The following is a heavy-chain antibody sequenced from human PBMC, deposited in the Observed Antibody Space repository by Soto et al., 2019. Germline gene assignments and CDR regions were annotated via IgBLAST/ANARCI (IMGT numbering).Heavy chain of an antibody. J-gene: IGHJ6*02. Sequence: PGESLKISCKGSGYSFTSYWIGWVRQMPGKGLEWMGIIYPGDSDTRYSPSFQGQVTISADKSISTAYLQWSSLKASDTAMYYCARSFAVYSRGYYYGMDVXGQGTTVTVSS. V-gene: IGHV5-51*01. CDR2: IYPGDSDT. CDR3: ARSFAVYSRGYYYGMDV. D-gene: IGHD1-26*01. CDR1: GYSFTSYW.